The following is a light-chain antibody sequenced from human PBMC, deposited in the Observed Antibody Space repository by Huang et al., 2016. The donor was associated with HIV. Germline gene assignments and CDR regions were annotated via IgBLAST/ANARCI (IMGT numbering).Light chain of an antibody. Sequence: DIQMTQSPSSLSASVGDRVTISCRSSQSFSSSLNWSQQRPGKAPKLLIYAASSLQRGVPSRFSGSGSGTDFSLTINSLQPEDFATYYCQQSDSTPYTFGQGTKLEIK. CDR1: QSFSSS. J-gene: IGKJ2*01. CDR3: QQSDSTPYT. V-gene: IGKV1-39*01. CDR2: AAS.